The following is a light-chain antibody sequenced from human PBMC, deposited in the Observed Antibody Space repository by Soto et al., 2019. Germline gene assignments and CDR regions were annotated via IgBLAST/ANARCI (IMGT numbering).Light chain of an antibody. Sequence: DIQMTQSPSTLSASVGDRVTITCRASQFITSWLAWYQQKPGKAPNLLIYEASSLQSGVPSRFSGSGSGTEFTLTISSLQPDDFATYYCQHYNSYSGTFGQGTKVEIK. V-gene: IGKV1-5*03. CDR2: EAS. CDR1: QFITSW. J-gene: IGKJ1*01. CDR3: QHYNSYSGT.